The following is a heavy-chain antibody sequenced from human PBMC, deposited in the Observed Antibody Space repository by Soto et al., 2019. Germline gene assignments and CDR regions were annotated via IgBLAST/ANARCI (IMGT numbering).Heavy chain of an antibody. CDR3: ARAKGLVTVTTSWFDP. V-gene: IGHV4-30-4*01. J-gene: IGHJ5*02. Sequence: QVQLQESGPGLVKPSQTLSLTCTVSGGSINSGDYYWSWIRQPPGKGLEWIGYIYYSGSTYYNPSLKSRVSISADTSTNQFSLKLSSVTAADTAVYYCARAKGLVTVTTSWFDPWGQGTLVTVSS. CDR1: GGSINSGDYY. D-gene: IGHD4-17*01. CDR2: IYYSGST.